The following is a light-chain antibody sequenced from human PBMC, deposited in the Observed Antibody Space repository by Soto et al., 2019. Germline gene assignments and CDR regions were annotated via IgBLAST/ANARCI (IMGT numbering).Light chain of an antibody. CDR3: QQYGGSPT. CDR2: DGY. CDR1: QSVNDDN. J-gene: IGKJ1*01. Sequence: EIVLTQSPGTLSLSPGERATLSCRASQSVNDDNFAWFQQKPGQPPRLLIFDGYSRATGIPDRFSGSGSGTNFRLTISRLEPEDSAVYYCQQYGGSPTFGQGTKVDIK. V-gene: IGKV3-20*01.